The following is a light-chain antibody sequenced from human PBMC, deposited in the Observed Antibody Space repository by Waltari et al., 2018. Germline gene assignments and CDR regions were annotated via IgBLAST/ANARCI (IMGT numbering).Light chain of an antibody. J-gene: IGLJ2*01. Sequence: SYEMTQPPSVSVSPRQTASLTCSGDKLGAKYACWYQQKPGQSPVLVIYQDSKRPSGIPERFSGSNSGNTATLTISGTQAMDEADYYCQAWDSSTYVVFGGGTKLTVL. V-gene: IGLV3-1*01. CDR2: QDS. CDR1: KLGAKY. CDR3: QAWDSSTYVV.